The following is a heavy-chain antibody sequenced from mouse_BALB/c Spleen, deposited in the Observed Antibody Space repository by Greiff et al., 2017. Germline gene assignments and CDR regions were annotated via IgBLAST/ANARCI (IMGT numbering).Heavy chain of an antibody. D-gene: IGHD2-1*01. Sequence: EVHLVESGGGLVQPGGSLKLSCAASGFTFSSYGMSWVRQTPDKRLELVATNNSNGGSTYYPDSVKGRFTISRDNAKNTLYLQMSSLKSEDTAMYYCARVGNYRLDYWGQGTTLTVSS. J-gene: IGHJ2*01. CDR3: ARVGNYRLDY. V-gene: IGHV5-6-3*01. CDR1: GFTFSSYG. CDR2: NNSNGGST.